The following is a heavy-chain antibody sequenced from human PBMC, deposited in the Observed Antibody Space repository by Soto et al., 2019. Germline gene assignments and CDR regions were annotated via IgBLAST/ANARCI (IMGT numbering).Heavy chain of an antibody. J-gene: IGHJ3*01. Sequence: QITLKESGPTVVKPTQTLTLTCTFSGFSLTADGVGVGWIRQPPGKALEWLALIYWDDDTRYSPTLKSSLTISQDISKRLVVLTLNDMDPVDAGTYFGAHYVTGGSFDVSGQGRRVIVS. CDR1: GFSLTADGVG. D-gene: IGHD3-10*01. CDR3: AHYVTGGSFDV. CDR2: IYWDDDT. V-gene: IGHV2-5*02.